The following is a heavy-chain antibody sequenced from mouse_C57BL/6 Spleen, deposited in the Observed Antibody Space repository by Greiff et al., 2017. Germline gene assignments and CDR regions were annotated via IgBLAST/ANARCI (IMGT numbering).Heavy chain of an antibody. CDR3: ATRDSSGPFAY. J-gene: IGHJ3*01. Sequence: QVQLQQSGAELVKPGASVKVSCKASGYTFTSYWMHWVKQRPGQGLEWIGRIHPSDSDTNYNQKFKGKATLTVDKSSSTAYMQLSSLTSEDSAVYYCATRDSSGPFAYWGQGTLVTVSA. CDR1: GYTFTSYW. D-gene: IGHD3-2*02. V-gene: IGHV1-74*01. CDR2: IHPSDSDT.